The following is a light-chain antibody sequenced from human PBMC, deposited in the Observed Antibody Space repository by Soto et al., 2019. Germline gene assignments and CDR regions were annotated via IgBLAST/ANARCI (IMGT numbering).Light chain of an antibody. Sequence: ERVMTQSPATLSVSPGERATLSCRASQSVGSNLAWYQQKPGQAPRLLIFGASSRATGVPARFSGSGSGTEFTLTINSLQSEDFAVYFCQQYDNLPLTFGPATKVDIK. J-gene: IGKJ3*01. V-gene: IGKV3-15*01. CDR3: QQYDNLPLT. CDR2: GAS. CDR1: QSVGSN.